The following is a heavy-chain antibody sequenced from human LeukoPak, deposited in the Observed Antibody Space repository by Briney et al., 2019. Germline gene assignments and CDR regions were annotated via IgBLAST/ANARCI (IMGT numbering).Heavy chain of an antibody. J-gene: IGHJ3*02. V-gene: IGHV5-51*01. D-gene: IGHD1-26*01. Sequence: GESLKISCKGSGYSFTTYWIGWVRLMPGKGLEWMGIIYPGDPDTRYSPSFQGQVTISADKSINTAYLQWSSLKVSDTAMYYCARPRTVGSSHDAFDIWGQGTKVIVSS. CDR3: ARPRTVGSSHDAFDI. CDR2: IYPGDPDT. CDR1: GYSFTTYW.